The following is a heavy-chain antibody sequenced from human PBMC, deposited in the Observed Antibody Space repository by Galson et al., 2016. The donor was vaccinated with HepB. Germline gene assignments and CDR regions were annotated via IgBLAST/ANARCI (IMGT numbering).Heavy chain of an antibody. CDR1: GFTFTDYG. D-gene: IGHD3-16*02. J-gene: IGHJ4*02. CDR3: ARSDEDLLSWGGIEYYFDS. Sequence: SLRLSCAASGFTFTDYGMHWVRQAPGRGLEWVALISSDGSKTSYAGSARGRFPISRDDSKSALFLHLNSLRVDDTAIYYCARSDEDLLSWGGIEYYFDSWGQGTLVTVSS. V-gene: IGHV3-33*02. CDR2: ISSDGSKT.